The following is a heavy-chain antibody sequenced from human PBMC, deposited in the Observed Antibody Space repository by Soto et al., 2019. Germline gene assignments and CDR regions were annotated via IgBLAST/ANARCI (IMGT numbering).Heavy chain of an antibody. J-gene: IGHJ4*02. CDR3: VRHAQWLIRAY. CDR2: IYYSGSA. V-gene: IGHV4-4*02. Sequence: SETLSLTCAVSGVSISSSNWWSWVRQPPGKGLEWIGGIYYSGSAIYNPSLKSRVTISVDTSKNQFSLMLSSVTAADTAVYYCVRHAQWLIRAYWGQGSLVTVSS. CDR1: GVSISSSNW. D-gene: IGHD6-19*01.